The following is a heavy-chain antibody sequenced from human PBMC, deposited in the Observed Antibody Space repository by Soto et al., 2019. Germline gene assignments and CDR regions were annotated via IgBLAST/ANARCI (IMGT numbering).Heavy chain of an antibody. V-gene: IGHV1-69*04. J-gene: IGHJ4*02. Sequence: GASVKVSCKASGGTFSSYTISWVRQAPGQGLEWMGRIIPILGIANYAQKFQGRVTITADKSTSTAYMELSSLRSEDTAVYYCARDLFRVAARPRTADKGFDYWGQGTLVTVSS. CDR3: ARDLFRVAARPRTADKGFDY. CDR1: GGTFSSYT. CDR2: IIPILGIA. D-gene: IGHD6-6*01.